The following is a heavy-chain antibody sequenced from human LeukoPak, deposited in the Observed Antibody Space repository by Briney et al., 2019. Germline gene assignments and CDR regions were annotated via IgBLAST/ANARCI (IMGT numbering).Heavy chain of an antibody. D-gene: IGHD4-17*01. CDR3: ARDSATTGLA. CDR2: INHSGST. CDR1: GGSFSGYY. V-gene: IGHV4-34*01. Sequence: SETLSLTCAVYGGSFSGYYWSWIRQPPGKGLEWIGEINHSGSTNYNPSLKSRVTISVDTSKNEFSLKLSSVTAADTAVYYCARDSATTGLAWGQGTLVTVSS. J-gene: IGHJ4*02.